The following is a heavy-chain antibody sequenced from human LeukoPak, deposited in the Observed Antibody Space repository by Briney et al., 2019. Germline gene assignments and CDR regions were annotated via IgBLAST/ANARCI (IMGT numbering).Heavy chain of an antibody. D-gene: IGHD6-13*01. CDR3: ARGLRYSSSWYFDAFDI. CDR2: IIPILGIA. CDR1: GGTFSSYA. J-gene: IGHJ3*02. V-gene: IGHV1-69*04. Sequence: SVKVSCKASGGTFSSYAISWVRQAPGQGLEWMGRIIPILGIANYAQKFQGRVTITADKSTSTAYMELSSLRSEDTAVYYCARGLRYSSSWYFDAFDIWGQGTMVTVSS.